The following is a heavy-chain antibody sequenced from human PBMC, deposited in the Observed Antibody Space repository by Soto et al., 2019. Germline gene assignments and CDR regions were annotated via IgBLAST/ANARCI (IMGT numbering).Heavy chain of an antibody. CDR3: ARVAELRSYYYYGMDV. D-gene: IGHD1-7*01. CDR2: IIPIFGTA. V-gene: IGHV1-69*13. Sequence: SVKVSCKXSGGTFSSYAISWVRQAPGQGLEWMGGIIPIFGTANYAQKFQGRVTITADESTSTAYMELSSLRSEDTAVYYCARVAELRSYYYYGMDVWGQGTTVTVSS. J-gene: IGHJ6*02. CDR1: GGTFSSYA.